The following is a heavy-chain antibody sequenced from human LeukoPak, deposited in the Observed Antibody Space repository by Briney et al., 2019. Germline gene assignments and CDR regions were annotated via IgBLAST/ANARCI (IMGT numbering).Heavy chain of an antibody. CDR1: GFTVSSNY. CDR3: ARSLVGAKSDY. CDR2: IYSGGST. V-gene: IGHV3-53*01. Sequence: GGSLRLSCAAPGFTVSSNYMSWVRQAPGKGLEWVLVIYSGGSTYYADSVRGRFTISRDNSKNTLYLQMNSLRAEDTAVYYCARSLVGAKSDYWGQGTLVTVSS. D-gene: IGHD1-26*01. J-gene: IGHJ4*02.